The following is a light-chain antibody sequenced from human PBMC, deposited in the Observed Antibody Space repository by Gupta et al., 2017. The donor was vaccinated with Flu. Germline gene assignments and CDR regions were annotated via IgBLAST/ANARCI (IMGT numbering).Light chain of an antibody. CDR3: QQYNYWPYS. Sequence: DIVMTQSPGTLSVSPGERATLSCRASQSVSSKIAWFQQKPGQAPRLLIFGASTRATGIPASFSGSGSGTEFTLTISSLQSEDFAVYCCQQYNYWPYSFGQGTKLEIK. V-gene: IGKV3-15*01. CDR2: GAS. J-gene: IGKJ2*03. CDR1: QSVSSK.